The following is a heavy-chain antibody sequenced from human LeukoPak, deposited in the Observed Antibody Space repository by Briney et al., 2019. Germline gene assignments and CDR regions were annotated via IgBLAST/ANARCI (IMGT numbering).Heavy chain of an antibody. CDR3: ARGWKVTIFDLAPVDAFDI. CDR2: IYYSGST. Sequence: NTSETLSLTCTVSGGSISSSSYYWGWIRQPPGKGLEWIGSIYYSGSTNYNPSLKSRVTMSVDTPKNQFSLKLSSVTAADTAVYYCARGWKVTIFDLAPVDAFDIWGQGTMVTVSS. J-gene: IGHJ3*02. D-gene: IGHD3-3*01. V-gene: IGHV4-39*07. CDR1: GGSISSSSYY.